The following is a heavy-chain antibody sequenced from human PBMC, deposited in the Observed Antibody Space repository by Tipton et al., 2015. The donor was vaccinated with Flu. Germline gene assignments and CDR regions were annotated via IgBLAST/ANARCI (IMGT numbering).Heavy chain of an antibody. CDR1: GGSFSGYY. J-gene: IGHJ4*02. Sequence: TLSLTCAVYGGSFSGYYWSWIRQPPGKGLEWIGEIYHGGTTNYNPSLKSRVTISLDKSKNQFSLKLTSVTAADTAMYYCAANKGGGSYFDYWGQGILVTVSS. V-gene: IGHV4-34*01. CDR3: AANKGGGSYFDY. D-gene: IGHD1-26*01. CDR2: IYHGGTT.